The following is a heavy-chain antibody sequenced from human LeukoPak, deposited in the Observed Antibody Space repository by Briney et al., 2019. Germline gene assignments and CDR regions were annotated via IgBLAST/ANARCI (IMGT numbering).Heavy chain of an antibody. D-gene: IGHD6-13*01. CDR3: AKRPGYSSSWYRSPAAFDI. CDR1: GFTFSSYA. CDR2: ISGSGDRT. J-gene: IGHJ3*02. V-gene: IGHV3-23*01. Sequence: GGSLRLSCAASGFTFSSYAMSWVRQAPGKGLEWVSLISGSGDRTYYADSVKGRFTISRDNSKNTLYLQMNSLRADDTAVYHCAKRPGYSSSWYRSPAAFDIWGQGTMVTVSS.